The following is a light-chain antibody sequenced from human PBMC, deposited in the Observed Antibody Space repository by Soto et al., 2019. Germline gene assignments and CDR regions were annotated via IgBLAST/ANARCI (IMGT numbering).Light chain of an antibody. CDR2: AAS. CDR1: QSISSY. J-gene: IGKJ3*01. CDR3: QQSYSTPRIFT. Sequence: DIQMTQSPSSLSASVGDRVTITCRASQSISSYLNWYQQKPGKAPKLLIYAASSLQSGVPSRFSGSGSGTDFTLTISILQPEDCATCYCQQSYSTPRIFTFGPGNKGDIK. V-gene: IGKV1-39*01.